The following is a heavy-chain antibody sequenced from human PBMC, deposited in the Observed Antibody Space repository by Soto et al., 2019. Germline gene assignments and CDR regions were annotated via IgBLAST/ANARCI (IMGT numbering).Heavy chain of an antibody. V-gene: IGHV3-33*01. CDR2: IWCDGSNK. D-gene: IGHD4-17*01. CDR3: ARERAPYDYESPYYYYGMDV. J-gene: IGHJ6*02. CDR1: GFTFSSYG. Sequence: GGSLRLSCAASGFTFSSYGMHWVRQAPGKGLEWVAVIWCDGSNKYYADSVKGRFTISRDNSKNTLYLQMNSLRAEDTAVYYCARERAPYDYESPYYYYGMDVWGQGTTVTVSS.